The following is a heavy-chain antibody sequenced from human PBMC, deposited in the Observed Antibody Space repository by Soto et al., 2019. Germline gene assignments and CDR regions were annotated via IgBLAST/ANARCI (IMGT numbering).Heavy chain of an antibody. J-gene: IGHJ4*02. D-gene: IGHD1-26*01. V-gene: IGHV3-64D*08. CDR2: IISNGGST. CDR1: GFTFSSYT. CDR3: AISCGSGTCLDY. Sequence: PGGSLRLSCSASGFTFSSYTMHWVRQAPGKGLQYVSGIISNGGSTYYADSVKGRFTISRDNSKNTLYLQMSSLRADDTAVYYCAISCGSGTCLDYWGQGTLVTVSS.